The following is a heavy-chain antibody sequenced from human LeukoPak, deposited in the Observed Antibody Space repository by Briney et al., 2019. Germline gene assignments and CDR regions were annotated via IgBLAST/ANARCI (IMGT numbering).Heavy chain of an antibody. V-gene: IGHV3-74*01. CDR1: GFTFSSYW. D-gene: IGHD6-19*01. Sequence: PGGSLRLSCAASGFTFSSYWMHWVRQAPGKGLMWVSRINSDGSTTTYADSVKGRFTISRDNAKNTLYLQMDSLRDEDTAVYYCAATQQWLASWGQGTLVTVSS. CDR3: AATQQWLAS. CDR2: INSDGSTT. J-gene: IGHJ4*02.